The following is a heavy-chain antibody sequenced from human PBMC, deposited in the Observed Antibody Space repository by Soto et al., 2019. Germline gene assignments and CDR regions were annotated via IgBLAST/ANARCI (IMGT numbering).Heavy chain of an antibody. J-gene: IGHJ5*02. D-gene: IGHD2-15*01. V-gene: IGHV1-3*04. CDR3: AREPLCGGRCYVHWCDP. CDR1: GYSFTSYA. CDR2: LNIGNCNT. Sequence: QVQLVQSGAEVKKPGASAKVSCKTSGYSFTSYAIHWVLQAPGQGLEGLGWLNIGNCNTQYSPKLHDRITLTSDTSASTAYMELSSLRSEDTAVYCCAREPLCGGRCYVHWCDPWGQGTMVTVSS.